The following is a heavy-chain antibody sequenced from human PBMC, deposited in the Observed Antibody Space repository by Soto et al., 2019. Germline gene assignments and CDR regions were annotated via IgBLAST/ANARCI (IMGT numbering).Heavy chain of an antibody. J-gene: IGHJ4*02. D-gene: IGHD3-10*01. Sequence: SETLSLTCTVSGGSISSSSYYWGWIRQPPGKGLEWIGRIYYSGSTYYNPSLKSRVTISVDTSKNQFSLKLSSVTAADTAVYYCASPSRLLWFGEFFYWGQGTLVTVSS. CDR2: IYYSGST. V-gene: IGHV4-39*01. CDR3: ASPSRLLWFGEFFY. CDR1: GGSISSSSYY.